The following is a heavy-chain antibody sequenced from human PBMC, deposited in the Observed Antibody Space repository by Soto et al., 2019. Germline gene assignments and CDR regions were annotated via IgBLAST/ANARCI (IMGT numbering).Heavy chain of an antibody. CDR1: GGTFSSYT. CDR3: ARGVAAGGYYYYYYMDV. J-gene: IGHJ6*03. Sequence: SVKVSCKASGGTFSSYTISWVRQAPGQGLEWMGRIIPILGIANYAQKFQGRVTITADKSTSTAYMELSSLRSEDTAVYYCARGVAAGGYYYYYYMDVWGKGTTVTVSS. D-gene: IGHD6-13*01. CDR2: IIPILGIA. V-gene: IGHV1-69*02.